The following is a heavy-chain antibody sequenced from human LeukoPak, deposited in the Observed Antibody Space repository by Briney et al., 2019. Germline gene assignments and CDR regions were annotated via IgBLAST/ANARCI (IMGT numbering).Heavy chain of an antibody. CDR1: GFTFSSYA. V-gene: IGHV3-30*04. D-gene: IGHD5-18*01. J-gene: IGHJ6*03. CDR3: ARGVQLWNYYYYMDV. Sequence: GGSLRLSCAASGFTFSSYAMHWVRQAPGKGLEWVAVISYDGSNKYYADSVKGRFTISRDNSKNTLYLQMNSLRAEDTAVYYCARGVQLWNYYYYMDVWGKGTTVTVSS. CDR2: ISYDGSNK.